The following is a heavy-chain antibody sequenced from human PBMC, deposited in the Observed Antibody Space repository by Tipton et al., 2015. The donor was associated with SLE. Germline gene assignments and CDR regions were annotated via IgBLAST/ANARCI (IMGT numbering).Heavy chain of an antibody. CDR3: ARGLGYSYGWKGWFDP. D-gene: IGHD5-18*01. Sequence: TLSLTCAVYGGSFSGYYWSWIRQSPGKGLEWIGEINHSGSTNYNPSLKSRVTISVDTSKNQFSVKLSSVTAADTAVYYCARGLGYSYGWKGWFDPWGQGTLVTVSS. V-gene: IGHV4-34*01. J-gene: IGHJ5*02. CDR2: INHSGST. CDR1: GGSFSGYY.